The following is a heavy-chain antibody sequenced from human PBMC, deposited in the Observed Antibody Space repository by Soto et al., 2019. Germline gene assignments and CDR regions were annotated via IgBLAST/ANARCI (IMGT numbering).Heavy chain of an antibody. CDR3: AMEPRYCSGGSCYSGY. D-gene: IGHD2-15*01. Sequence: QLQLQESGPGLVKPSETLSLTCTVSGGSISSSSYYWGWIRQPPGKGLEWIGSIYYSGSTYYNPSLNSRVTISVDTSKNQFSLKLSSVTAADTAVYYCAMEPRYCSGGSCYSGYWGQGTLVTVSS. V-gene: IGHV4-39*01. CDR1: GGSISSSSYY. J-gene: IGHJ4*02. CDR2: IYYSGST.